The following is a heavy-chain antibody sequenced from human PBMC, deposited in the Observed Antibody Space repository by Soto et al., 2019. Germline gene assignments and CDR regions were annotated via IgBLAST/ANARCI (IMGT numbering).Heavy chain of an antibody. CDR2: INPNSGGT. J-gene: IGHJ4*02. D-gene: IGHD2-2*01. Sequence: QVQLVQSGAEVKKPGASVKVSCKASGYTFTGYYMHWVRQAPGQGLEWMGWINPNSGGTNYAQKFQGWFTMTRDTSTSTAYRELAGLESDDTAGYYCPRSPVFPVEVPAAPGSTDVYFDYGGQGTLLTVSS. V-gene: IGHV1-2*04. CDR1: GYTFTGYY. CDR3: PRSPVFPVEVPAAPGSTDVYFDY.